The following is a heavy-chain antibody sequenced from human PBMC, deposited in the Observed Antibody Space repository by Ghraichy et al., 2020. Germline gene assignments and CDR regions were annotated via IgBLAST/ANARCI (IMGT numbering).Heavy chain of an antibody. D-gene: IGHD6-19*01. CDR1: GYSFTSYW. Sequence: GESLNISCKGSGYSFTSYWIGWVRQMPGKGLEWMGIIYPGDSDTRYSPSFQGQVTISADKSISTAYLQWSSLKASDTAMYYCATQGRYSSGWYGWSFDIWGQGTMVTVSS. CDR2: IYPGDSDT. J-gene: IGHJ3*02. CDR3: ATQGRYSSGWYGWSFDI. V-gene: IGHV5-51*01.